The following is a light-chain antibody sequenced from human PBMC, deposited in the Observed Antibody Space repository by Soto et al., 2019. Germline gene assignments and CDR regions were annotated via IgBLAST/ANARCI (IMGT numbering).Light chain of an antibody. V-gene: IGLV2-14*01. J-gene: IGLJ1*01. CDR1: SSDVGGSNY. CDR3: SSYTSSSTLLYV. CDR2: DVS. Sequence: QSVLTQPASVSGSPGQSITISRTETSSDVGGSNYVSWYPQHPGKAPKLMIYDVSNRPSGVSNRFSGSKSGNTASLTISGLQAEDEADYYCSSYTSSSTLLYVFGTGTKLTVL.